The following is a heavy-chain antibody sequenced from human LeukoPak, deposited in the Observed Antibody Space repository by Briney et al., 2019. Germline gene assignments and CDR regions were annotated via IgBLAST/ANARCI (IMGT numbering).Heavy chain of an antibody. D-gene: IGHD3-22*01. Sequence: GGSLRLSCAASGFTFSSFGMNWVRQAPGKGLEWVSYISSSSSTIYYADSVKGRFTISRDNSKNTLYLQMNSLRAEDTAVYYCAKAGYYYDSSGYPDYWGQGTLVTVSS. CDR3: AKAGYYYDSSGYPDY. V-gene: IGHV3-48*01. J-gene: IGHJ4*02. CDR2: ISSSSSTI. CDR1: GFTFSSFG.